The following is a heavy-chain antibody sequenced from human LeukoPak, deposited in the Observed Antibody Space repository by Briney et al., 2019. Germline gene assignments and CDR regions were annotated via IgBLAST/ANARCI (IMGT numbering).Heavy chain of an antibody. CDR2: ISYDGTNK. D-gene: IGHD3-10*01. CDR1: GFTFSNYA. CDR3: AKHSGLYYFDY. J-gene: IGHJ4*02. V-gene: IGHV3-30*18. Sequence: GGSLRLSCAASGFTFSNYAMHWVRQAPGKGLEWVAVISYDGTNKYYADSVKGRFSISRDTSKNTVYLQMNSLRTEDTAVYYCAKHSGLYYFDYWGQGILVTVSS.